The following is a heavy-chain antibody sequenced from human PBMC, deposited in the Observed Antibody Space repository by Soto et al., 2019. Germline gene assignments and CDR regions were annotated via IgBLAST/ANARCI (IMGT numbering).Heavy chain of an antibody. CDR3: ATTRGYNSSHQTFDY. CDR1: GYTFTNYG. CDR2: ISAYNGDT. J-gene: IGHJ4*02. Sequence: ASVKVSCKASGYTFTNYGISWVRQAPGQGLEWMGWISAYNGDTNYAQKLQGRVTVTTDTSTSTAYVELRSLRSDDTAVYYCATTRGYNSSHQTFDYWGQGTLVTVSS. D-gene: IGHD6-6*01. V-gene: IGHV1-18*01.